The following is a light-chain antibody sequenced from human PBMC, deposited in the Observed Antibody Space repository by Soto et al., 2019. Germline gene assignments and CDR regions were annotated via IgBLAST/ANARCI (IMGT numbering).Light chain of an antibody. CDR2: GNS. CDR3: QSYDSSLSGFVV. Sequence: QSVLTQPPSVSGAPGQRVTISCTGSSSNIGAGYDVHWYQQLPGTAPKLLIYGNSNRPSGVPDRFSGSKSGTSASLAITGLQAEGEAEYYCQSYDSSLSGFVVFGGGTKPTVL. J-gene: IGLJ2*01. CDR1: SSNIGAGYD. V-gene: IGLV1-40*01.